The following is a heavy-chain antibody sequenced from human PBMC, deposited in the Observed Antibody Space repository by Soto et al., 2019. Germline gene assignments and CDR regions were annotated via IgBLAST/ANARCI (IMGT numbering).Heavy chain of an antibody. CDR3: ARLYLNCFEP. D-gene: IGHD2-15*01. J-gene: IGHJ5*02. CDR1: GYTFTSDS. CDR2: INAGNGNT. Sequence: ASVNVSFKASGYTFTSDSLHWVQPAPGQGREFMGLINAGNGNTRYSHKFQGRVTITRDTSASTAYIELSSLRSEDTAVYYCARLYLNCFEPWCQGTLVNVYS. V-gene: IGHV1-3*01.